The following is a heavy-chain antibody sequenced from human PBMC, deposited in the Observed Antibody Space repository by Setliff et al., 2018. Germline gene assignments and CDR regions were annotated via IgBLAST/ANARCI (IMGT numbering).Heavy chain of an antibody. CDR3: ARGKVLYDYVWGSYRYEDYYYGMDV. J-gene: IGHJ6*02. D-gene: IGHD3-16*02. CDR1: GGSFSGYY. CDR2: INHSGST. Sequence: PSETLSLTCAVYGGSFSGYYWSWVRQPPGKGLEWIGGINHSGSTNYNPSLKSRVTISVDTSKNQFSLKLSSVTAADTAVYYCARGKVLYDYVWGSYRYEDYYYGMDVWGQGTTVTVSS. V-gene: IGHV4-34*01.